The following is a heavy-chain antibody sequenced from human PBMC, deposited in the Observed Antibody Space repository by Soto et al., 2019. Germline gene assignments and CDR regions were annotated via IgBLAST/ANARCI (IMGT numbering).Heavy chain of an antibody. CDR3: ARLGGYYDILTGYPFDY. CDR2: IYYSGST. J-gene: IGHJ4*02. Sequence: PSETLSLTCTVSGGSISSYYWSWIRQPPGKGLEWIGYIYYSGSTNYNPSLKSRVTISVDTSKNQFSLKLSSVTAADTAVYYCARLGGYYDILTGYPFDYWGQGTLVTVSS. CDR1: GGSISSYY. V-gene: IGHV4-59*08. D-gene: IGHD3-9*01.